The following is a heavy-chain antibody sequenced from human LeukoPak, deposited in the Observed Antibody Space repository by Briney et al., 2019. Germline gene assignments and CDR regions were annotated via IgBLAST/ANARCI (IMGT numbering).Heavy chain of an antibody. Sequence: GGSLRLSCAASGFTFSSYAMNWVRQAPGKGLEWVSVISGSGDSTYYADSVKGRFTISGDNSKNTLYLQMSSLRAEDTAVYYCARAIVGPTLHAFDIWGQGTMVTVSS. J-gene: IGHJ3*02. CDR3: ARAIVGPTLHAFDI. V-gene: IGHV3-23*01. D-gene: IGHD1-26*01. CDR2: ISGSGDST. CDR1: GFTFSSYA.